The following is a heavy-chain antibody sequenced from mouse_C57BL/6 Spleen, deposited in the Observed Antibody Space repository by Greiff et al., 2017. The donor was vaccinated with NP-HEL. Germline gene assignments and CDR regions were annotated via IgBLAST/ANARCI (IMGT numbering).Heavy chain of an antibody. J-gene: IGHJ2*01. CDR2: IDPSDSYT. CDR1: GYTFTSYW. D-gene: IGHD4-1*01. V-gene: IGHV1-69*01. Sequence: VKLQQPGAELVMPGASVKLSCKASGYTFTSYWMHWVKQRPGQGLEWIGEIDPSDSYTNYNQKFKGKSTLTVDKSSSTAYMQLSSLTSEDSAVYYCARGNWDPYYFDYWGQGTTLTVSS. CDR3: ARGNWDPYYFDY.